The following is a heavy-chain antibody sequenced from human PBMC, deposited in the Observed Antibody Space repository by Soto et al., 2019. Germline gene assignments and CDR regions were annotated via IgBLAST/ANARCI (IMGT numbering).Heavy chain of an antibody. Sequence: ERLSVTWGVSVGFSSSGSYYWSWIRQHPGKGLEWIGYIYYSGSTNYNPSLKSRVTISVDTSKNQFSLKLSSVTAADTAVYYCARHRLRATLISDWGQGTLVTVSS. D-gene: IGHD5-12*01. V-gene: IGHV4-61*01. CDR3: ARHRLRATLISD. CDR1: VGFSSSGSYY. CDR2: IYYSGST. J-gene: IGHJ4*02.